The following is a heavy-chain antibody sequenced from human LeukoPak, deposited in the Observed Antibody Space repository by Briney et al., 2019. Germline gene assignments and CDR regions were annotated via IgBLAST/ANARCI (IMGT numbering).Heavy chain of an antibody. J-gene: IGHJ6*02. CDR1: GYTFTSYY. V-gene: IGHV1-69*02. D-gene: IGHD1-26*01. Sequence: SVKVSCKASGYTFTSYYMHWVRQAPGQGLEWMGRIIPILGIANYAQKFQGRVTITADKSTSTAYMELSSLRSEDTAVYYCARSERIVRAQSAYYGMDVWGQGTTVTVSS. CDR3: ARSERIVRAQSAYYGMDV. CDR2: IIPILGIA.